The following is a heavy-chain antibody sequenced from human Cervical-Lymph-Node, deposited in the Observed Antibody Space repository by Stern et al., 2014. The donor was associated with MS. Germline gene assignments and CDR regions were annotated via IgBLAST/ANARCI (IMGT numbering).Heavy chain of an antibody. J-gene: IGHJ4*02. D-gene: IGHD1-1*01. CDR2: ITNVGST. Sequence: EVQLVESGGGVIQPGGSLSLSCTASGFTVRRDYMTWVRQAPGKGLEWVSLITNVGSTFYTDSVKGRFTISRDDSKNTVYLHMTSLRAEDTAMYYCARDTSSPERSDWWGQGTLVTVSS. CDR3: ARDTSSPERSDW. CDR1: GFTVRRDY. V-gene: IGHV3-53*01.